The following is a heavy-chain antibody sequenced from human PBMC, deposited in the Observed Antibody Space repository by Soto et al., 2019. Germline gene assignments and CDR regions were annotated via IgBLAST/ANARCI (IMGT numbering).Heavy chain of an antibody. V-gene: IGHV4-34*02. Sequence: QVQLQQWGAGLLKPSETLSLTCAVNGGSFSGYYWAWIRQSPGKGLEWIGEINDSGSPNYTPSLKGRVTISLDASKSQFSLRLSLLTAADTAVYYCARGRGDFHSWGQGTLVTVSS. CDR2: INDSGSP. CDR1: GGSFSGYY. J-gene: IGHJ4*02. CDR3: ARGRGDFHS. D-gene: IGHD3-16*01.